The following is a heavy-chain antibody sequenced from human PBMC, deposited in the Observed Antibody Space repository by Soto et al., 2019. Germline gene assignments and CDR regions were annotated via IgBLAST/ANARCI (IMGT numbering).Heavy chain of an antibody. V-gene: IGHV1-69*13. CDR3: ARDSGAAESNQAYYYYGMDV. CDR1: GGTFSSYA. D-gene: IGHD6-13*01. J-gene: IGHJ6*02. Sequence: SVKVSCKASGGTFSSYAISWVLQAPGQGLEWMGGIIPIFGTANYAQKFQGRVTITADESTSTAYMELSSLRSEDTAVYYCARDSGAAESNQAYYYYGMDVWGQGTTVTVS. CDR2: IIPIFGTA.